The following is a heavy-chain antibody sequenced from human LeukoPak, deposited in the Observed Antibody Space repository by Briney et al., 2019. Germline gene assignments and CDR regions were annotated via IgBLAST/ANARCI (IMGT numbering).Heavy chain of an antibody. D-gene: IGHD6-6*01. CDR3: ARVSSSSK. J-gene: IGHJ4*02. V-gene: IGHV4-39*01. CDR1: GGSISSSSYY. Sequence: SETLSLTCTVSGGSISSSSYYWGWIRQPPGKGLEWIGSIYYSGSTYYNPSLKSRVTISVDTSKNQFSLKLSSVTAADTAVYYCARVSSSSKWGQGTLVTVSS. CDR2: IYYSGST.